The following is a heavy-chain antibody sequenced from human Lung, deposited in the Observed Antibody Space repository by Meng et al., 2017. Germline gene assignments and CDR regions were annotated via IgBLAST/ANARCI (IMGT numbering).Heavy chain of an antibody. V-gene: IGHV4-34*01. Sequence: QVQLQQWGAVLLRPSENLSLTCAVYGGSISGSYWSWIRQSSAKGLEWIGKINHGGSTNYNPSLESRVTISVDTPKNQFSLRLTSMTVADTAVYYCARERHSTIIRGVMDFWGQGALVTVSS. CDR2: INHGGST. CDR3: ARERHSTIIRGVMDF. CDR1: GGSISGSY. J-gene: IGHJ4*02. D-gene: IGHD3-10*01.